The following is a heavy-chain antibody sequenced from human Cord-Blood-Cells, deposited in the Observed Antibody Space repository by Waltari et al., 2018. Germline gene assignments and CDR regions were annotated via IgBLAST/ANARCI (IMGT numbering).Heavy chain of an antibody. J-gene: IGHJ3*02. CDR2: IYYSGST. Sequence: QVQLQESGPGLAQPSQTLAPSCTASGGSTSLGEYYWSLTSQPPGKGLEWIGYIYYSGSTYYNPSLKSRVTISVDTSKNQFSLKLSSVTAADTAVYYCARGYSGYDDAFDIWGQGTMVTVSS. D-gene: IGHD5-12*01. CDR1: GGSTSLGEYY. CDR3: ARGYSGYDDAFDI. V-gene: IGHV4-30-4*01.